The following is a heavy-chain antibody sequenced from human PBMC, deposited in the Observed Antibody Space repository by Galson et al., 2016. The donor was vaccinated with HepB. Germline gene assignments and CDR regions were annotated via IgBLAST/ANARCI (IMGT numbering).Heavy chain of an antibody. Sequence: SLRLSCAVSGFTFKTYSMNWIRQAPGKGLEWVSSTSSGGDYIYYADSVNGRFTISRDNAKDSLFLQANSLRAEDTAVYYCARCTTPSCVTAGAYAYWGQGTLVTVSA. CDR1: GFTFKTYS. D-gene: IGHD3-16*01. CDR3: ARCTTPSCVTAGAYAY. CDR2: TSSGGDYI. J-gene: IGHJ4*02. V-gene: IGHV3-21*01.